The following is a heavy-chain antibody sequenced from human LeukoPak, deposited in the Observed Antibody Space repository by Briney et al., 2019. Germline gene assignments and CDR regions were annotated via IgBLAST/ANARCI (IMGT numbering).Heavy chain of an antibody. D-gene: IGHD6-13*01. CDR2: IIPIFGTA. J-gene: IGHJ6*04. CDR1: GYTFTGYY. CDR3: ARSCLESMAAAGCMDV. Sequence: ASVKVSCKASGYTFTGYYMHWVRQAPGQGLEWMGGIIPIFGTANYAQKFQGRVTITADKSTSTAYMELSSLRSEDTAVYYCARSCLESMAAAGCMDVWGKGTTVTVSS. V-gene: IGHV1-69*06.